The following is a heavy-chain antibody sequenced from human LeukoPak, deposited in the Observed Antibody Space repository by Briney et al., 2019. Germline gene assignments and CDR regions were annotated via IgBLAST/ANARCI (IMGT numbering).Heavy chain of an antibody. CDR3: AGVTGSSWYGVY. CDR1: GGSISSSSYY. V-gene: IGHV4-39*01. CDR2: IYYSGST. D-gene: IGHD6-13*01. Sequence: SETLSLTCTVSGGSISSSSYYWGCIRQPPGKGLEWIGSIYYSGSTYYNPSLKSRVTISVDTSKNQFSLKLSSVTAADTAVYYCAGVTGSSWYGVYWGQGTLVTVSS. J-gene: IGHJ4*02.